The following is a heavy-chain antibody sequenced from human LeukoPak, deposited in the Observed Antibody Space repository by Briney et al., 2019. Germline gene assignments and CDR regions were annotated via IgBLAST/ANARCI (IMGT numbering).Heavy chain of an antibody. CDR2: ISAYNGNT. CDR1: GYTFTGYY. V-gene: IGHV1-18*04. Sequence: ASVKVSCKASGYTFTGYYMHWVRQAPGQGLEWMGWISAYNGNTNYAQKLQGRVTMTTDTSTSTAYMELRSLRSDDTAVYYCARESTIAVAGREPWFDPWGQGTLVTVSA. CDR3: ARESTIAVAGREPWFDP. D-gene: IGHD6-19*01. J-gene: IGHJ5*02.